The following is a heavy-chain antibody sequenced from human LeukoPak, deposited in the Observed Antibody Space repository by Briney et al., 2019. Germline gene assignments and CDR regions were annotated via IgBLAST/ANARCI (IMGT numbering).Heavy chain of an antibody. D-gene: IGHD3-16*01. V-gene: IGHV3-7*03. J-gene: IGHJ4*02. Sequence: GGSLRLSCAASGFTFSSFWMSWVRQAPGKGLEWVANIKQDGGEKNYVDSVKGRFTISRDNAKRLLSLQMNSLRPDDTALYYCARDNPFGGYWGQGALVTVSS. CDR3: ARDNPFGGY. CDR1: GFTFSSFW. CDR2: IKQDGGEK.